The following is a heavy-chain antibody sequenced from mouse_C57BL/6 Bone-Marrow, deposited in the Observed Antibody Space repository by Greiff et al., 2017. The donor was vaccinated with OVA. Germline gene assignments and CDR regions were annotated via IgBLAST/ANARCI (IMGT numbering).Heavy chain of an antibody. CDR3: ASSYSSIYYDYDVRAMDY. CDR1: GYTFTGYW. CDR2: ILPGSGST. V-gene: IGHV1-9*01. J-gene: IGHJ4*01. Sequence: VKLQESGAELMKPGASVKLSCKATGYTFTGYWIEWVKQRPGHGLEWIGEILPGSGSTNYNEKFKGKATFTADTSSNTAYMQLSSLTTEDSAIYYCASSYSSIYYDYDVRAMDYWGQGTSVTVSS. D-gene: IGHD2-4*01.